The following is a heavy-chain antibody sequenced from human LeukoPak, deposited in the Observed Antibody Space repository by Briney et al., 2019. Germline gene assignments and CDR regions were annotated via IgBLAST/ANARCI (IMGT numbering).Heavy chain of an antibody. D-gene: IGHD3-10*01. CDR3: VRESRFHFDY. CDR1: AFTFSGYS. Sequence: PGGSLRLSCAASAFTFSGYSMTWVRQAPGKGLEWVSYISSSSSITSYADSVKGRFTISRDNAKNSLYLQMNSLRDEDTAVYYCVRESRFHFDYWGQGTLVTVSS. V-gene: IGHV3-48*02. CDR2: ISSSSSIT. J-gene: IGHJ4*02.